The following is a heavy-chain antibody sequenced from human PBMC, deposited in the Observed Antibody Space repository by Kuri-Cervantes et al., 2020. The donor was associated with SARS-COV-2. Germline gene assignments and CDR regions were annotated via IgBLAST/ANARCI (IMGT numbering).Heavy chain of an antibody. D-gene: IGHD7-27*01. Sequence: SETLSLTCTVSGYSISSGYYWGWIRQPPGKGLEWIGEINHSGSTNYNPSLKSRVTISVDTSKNQFSLKLSSVTAADTAVYYCANWGLHDAFDIWGQGTMVTVSS. CDR1: GYSISSGYY. CDR3: ANWGLHDAFDI. V-gene: IGHV4-38-2*02. CDR2: INHSGST. J-gene: IGHJ3*02.